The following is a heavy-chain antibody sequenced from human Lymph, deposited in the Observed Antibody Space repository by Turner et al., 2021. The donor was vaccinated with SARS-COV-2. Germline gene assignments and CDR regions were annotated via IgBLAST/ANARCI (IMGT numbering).Heavy chain of an antibody. Sequence: QVQLVASGGGVVQPGRSLRLSCAASGFTFSTYAMEWVRQAPGKGLEWVALISHDGSNKYYADSVKGRFTISRDNSKNTLNLQMNSLRAEGTAVYYCARDLGGYFDLWGRGTLVTVSS. CDR1: GFTFSTYA. CDR2: ISHDGSNK. D-gene: IGHD3-16*01. V-gene: IGHV3-30-3*01. CDR3: ARDLGGYFDL. J-gene: IGHJ2*01.